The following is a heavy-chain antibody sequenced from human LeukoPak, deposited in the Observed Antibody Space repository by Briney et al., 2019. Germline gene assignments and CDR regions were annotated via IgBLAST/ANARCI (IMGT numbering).Heavy chain of an antibody. V-gene: IGHV4-34*01. J-gene: IGHJ5*02. Sequence: PSETLSLTCAVYGGSFSGYYWSWIRQPPGKGLEWIGEINQSGSTKYTPSLKSRVTISVDTSKNQFSLRLRSVTAADTAVYYCARQDYYGSGSYLRWFDPWGQGTLVTVSS. D-gene: IGHD3-10*01. CDR1: GGSFSGYY. CDR3: ARQDYYGSGSYLRWFDP. CDR2: INQSGST.